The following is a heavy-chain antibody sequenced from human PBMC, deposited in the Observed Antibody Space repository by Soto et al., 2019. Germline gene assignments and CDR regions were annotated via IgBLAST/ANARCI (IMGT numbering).Heavy chain of an antibody. J-gene: IGHJ6*02. CDR3: ARLLTDYYYYGMDV. Sequence: LSLTCAVSGGSISSGGYSWSWIRQPPGKGLEWIGYIYHSGSTYYNPSLKSRVTISVDRSKNQFSLKLSSVTAADTAVYYCARLLTDYYYYGMDVWGQGTTVTVSS. V-gene: IGHV4-30-2*01. CDR1: GGSISSGGYS. D-gene: IGHD3-16*01. CDR2: IYHSGST.